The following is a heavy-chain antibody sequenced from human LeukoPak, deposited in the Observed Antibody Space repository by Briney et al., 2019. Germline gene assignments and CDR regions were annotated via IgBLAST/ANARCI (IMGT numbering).Heavy chain of an antibody. Sequence: PSETLSLTCTVSGYSLSSGYYWGWIRQPPGKGLEWIGSIYHSGSTDYNPSLKSRVTISVDTSKNQFSLKLRSVTAADTAVYYCASQQQLVLLDWFDPWGQGTLVTVSS. CDR2: IYHSGST. J-gene: IGHJ5*02. D-gene: IGHD6-13*01. CDR3: ASQQQLVLLDWFDP. CDR1: GYSLSSGYY. V-gene: IGHV4-38-2*02.